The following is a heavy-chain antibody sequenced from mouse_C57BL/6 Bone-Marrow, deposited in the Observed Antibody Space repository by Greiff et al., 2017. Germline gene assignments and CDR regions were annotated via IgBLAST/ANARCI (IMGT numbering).Heavy chain of an antibody. CDR3: ARNYYGSSYYVYWYFDV. CDR1: GYAFTNYL. D-gene: IGHD1-1*01. Sequence: QVQLQQSGAELVRPGTSVKVSFKASGYAFTNYLIEWVKQRPGQGLEWIGVINPGSGGTNYNEKFKGKATLTADKSSSTAYMQLSSLTSEDSAVYFCARNYYGSSYYVYWYFDVWGTGTTVTVSS. CDR2: INPGSGGT. V-gene: IGHV1-54*01. J-gene: IGHJ1*03.